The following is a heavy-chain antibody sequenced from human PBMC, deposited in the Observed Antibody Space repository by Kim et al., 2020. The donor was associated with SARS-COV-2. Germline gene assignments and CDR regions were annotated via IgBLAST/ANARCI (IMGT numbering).Heavy chain of an antibody. CDR3: AKGQAGGYANYYYGMDV. V-gene: IGHV3-23*01. CDR1: GFTFSSYA. J-gene: IGHJ6*02. Sequence: GGSLRLSCAASGFTFSSYAMSWVRQAPGKGLEWVSAISGSGGSTYYADSVKGRFTISRDNSKNTLYLQMNSLRAEDTAVYYCAKGQAGGYANYYYGMDVWGQGTTVTVSS. CDR2: ISGSGGST. D-gene: IGHD5-12*01.